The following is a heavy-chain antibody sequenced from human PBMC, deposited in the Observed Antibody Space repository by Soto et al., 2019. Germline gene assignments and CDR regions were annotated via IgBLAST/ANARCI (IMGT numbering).Heavy chain of an antibody. CDR3: ARRKERSGPHYFDY. V-gene: IGHV1-8*01. Sequence: QVQLVQSGAEVKEPGASVKVSCKASGYTFTAYDIYWMRQATGQGLGCMGWMNPYSGNTGYAQKFQGRVSVTRNTSIITEYMELSGLRPDDTSVYYCARRKERSGPHYFDYWGQGSQVTVSS. D-gene: IGHD6-25*01. CDR2: MNPYSGNT. CDR1: GYTFTAYD. J-gene: IGHJ4*02.